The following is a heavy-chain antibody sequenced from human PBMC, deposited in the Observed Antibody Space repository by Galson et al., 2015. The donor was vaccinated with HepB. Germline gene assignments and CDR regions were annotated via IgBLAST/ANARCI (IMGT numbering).Heavy chain of an antibody. J-gene: IGHJ4*02. Sequence: SVKVSCKASGYTFTGYYIHWVRQAPGQGLEWMGWINPNNGGTKYVQKFQGRVTMTRDTSISTAYMELNRLRSDDTAVYYCARGQIGDQYYFDYWGQGTLVTVSS. CDR1: GYTFTGYY. D-gene: IGHD3-10*01. V-gene: IGHV1-2*02. CDR3: ARGQIGDQYYFDY. CDR2: INPNNGGT.